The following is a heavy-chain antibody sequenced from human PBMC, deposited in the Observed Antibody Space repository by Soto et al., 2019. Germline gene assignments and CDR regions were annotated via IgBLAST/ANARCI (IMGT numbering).Heavy chain of an antibody. D-gene: IGHD1-7*01. V-gene: IGHV4-34*01. CDR3: ARGPITGTTWAFYAFDI. Sequence: QVQLQQWGAGLLKPSETLSLTCAVYGGSFSGYYWSWIRQPPGKGLEWIGEINHSGSTNYNPSLKSRVTISVDTSKNQFSLKLSSVTAADTAVYYCARGPITGTTWAFYAFDIWGQGTMVTVSS. J-gene: IGHJ3*02. CDR2: INHSGST. CDR1: GGSFSGYY.